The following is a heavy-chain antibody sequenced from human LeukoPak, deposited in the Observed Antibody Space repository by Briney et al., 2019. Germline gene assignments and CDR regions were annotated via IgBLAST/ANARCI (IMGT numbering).Heavy chain of an antibody. J-gene: IGHJ6*03. V-gene: IGHV4-34*01. CDR1: GGSFSGYY. CDR2: INHSGST. D-gene: IGHD1/OR15-1a*01. CDR3: ARKQRGYYYYYYYLDV. Sequence: PSETLSLTCAVYGGSFSGYYWSWIRQPPGKGLEWIGEINHSGSTNYNPSLKSRVTISVDTSKNQFSLKLSSVTAADTAVYYCARKQRGYYYYYYYLDVWGKGTTVTISS.